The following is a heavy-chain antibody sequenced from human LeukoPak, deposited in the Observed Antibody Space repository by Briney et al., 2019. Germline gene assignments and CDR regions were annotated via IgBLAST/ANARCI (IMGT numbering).Heavy chain of an antibody. D-gene: IGHD4-17*01. Sequence: PGGSLRLSCAASGFTFSSYDMTWVRQAPGRGLEWVSYISSSGSTIYYADSVKGRFTISRDNSKNTLYLQMNSLRAEDTAVYYCARGDYGDPMGLYWGQGTLVTVSS. CDR3: ARGDYGDPMGLY. V-gene: IGHV3-23*01. CDR2: ISSSGSTI. J-gene: IGHJ4*02. CDR1: GFTFSSYD.